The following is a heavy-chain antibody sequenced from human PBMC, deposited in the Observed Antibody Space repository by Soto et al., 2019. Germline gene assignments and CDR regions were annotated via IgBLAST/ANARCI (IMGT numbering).Heavy chain of an antibody. CDR1: GFSFSNYA. Sequence: EVQLLESGGGLVQPGGSLRLSCTTSGFSFSNYAMSWVRQAPGKGLGWVSAITSRADSTYSADSVKGRFTISRDNSQSTLYLQMTGLRAEDTAVYFCAKDRASGWYSAFDYWGQGALVTVSS. J-gene: IGHJ4*02. D-gene: IGHD6-19*01. CDR3: AKDRASGWYSAFDY. CDR2: ITSRADST. V-gene: IGHV3-23*01.